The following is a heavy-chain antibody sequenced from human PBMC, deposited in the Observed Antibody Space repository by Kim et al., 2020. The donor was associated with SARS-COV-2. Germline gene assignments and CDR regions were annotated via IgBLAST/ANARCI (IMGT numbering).Heavy chain of an antibody. CDR2: IYYSGST. Sequence: SETLSLTCTVSGDSISSGGYYWSWIRQHPGKGLEWIGYIYYSGSTYYNPSLKSRVTISVDTSKNQFSLKLSSVTAADTAVYYCARGAGIAARPVWFDPWGQGTLVTVSS. CDR3: ARGAGIAARPVWFDP. CDR1: GDSISSGGYY. J-gene: IGHJ5*02. V-gene: IGHV4-31*03. D-gene: IGHD6-6*01.